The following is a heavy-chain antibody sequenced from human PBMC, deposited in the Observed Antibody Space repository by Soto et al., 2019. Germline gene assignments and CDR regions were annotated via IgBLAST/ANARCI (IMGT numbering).Heavy chain of an antibody. CDR2: IYNSVSP. CDR1: GYSFSSDYSISRYTY. J-gene: IGHJ2*01. Sequence: SETLSLTCAVSGYSFSSDYSISRYTYWGWIRQPPGKGLEWIGSIYNSVSPSYNPSLKSRVTMSVDTSKSQFSLKLSSVTAADTAIYYCARNSYSVELLGGGWHFDLWGRGTLVTVSS. CDR3: ARNSYSVELLGGGWHFDL. D-gene: IGHD3-3*01. V-gene: IGHV4-38-2*01.